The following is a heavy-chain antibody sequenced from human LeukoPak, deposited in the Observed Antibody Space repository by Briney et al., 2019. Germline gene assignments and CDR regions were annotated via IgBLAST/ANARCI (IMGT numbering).Heavy chain of an antibody. J-gene: IGHJ4*02. D-gene: IGHD1-26*01. CDR3: ASGSYAY. CDR1: GLAVSRNY. V-gene: IGHV3-66*01. CDR2: IFSDGSA. Sequence: GGSLRLSCAVSGLAVSRNYMNWVRQAPGKGLEGGSVIFSDGSAYYADSVKGRFTISRDNSKNTLYLQLNSLRAEDTAVYYCASGSYAYWGQGTLVTVSS.